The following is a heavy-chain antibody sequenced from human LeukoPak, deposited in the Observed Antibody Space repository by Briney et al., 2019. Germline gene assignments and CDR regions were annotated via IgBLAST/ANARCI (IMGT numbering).Heavy chain of an antibody. CDR3: ANWGSSSLDY. Sequence: PGGSLRLSCAASGFTFSNNWLHWARQAPGKGLVWVSRINSDGSSTTYADSVKGRFTISRDNAKNTLYLQMNSLRAEDTAVYYCANWGSSSLDYWGQGTLVTVSS. CDR1: GFTFSNNW. D-gene: IGHD6-6*01. CDR2: INSDGSST. J-gene: IGHJ4*02. V-gene: IGHV3-74*03.